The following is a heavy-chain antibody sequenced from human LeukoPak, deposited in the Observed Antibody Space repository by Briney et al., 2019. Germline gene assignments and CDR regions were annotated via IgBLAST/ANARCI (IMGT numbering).Heavy chain of an antibody. J-gene: IGHJ6*04. Sequence: GGSLRLSCAASGFTFSSYWMSWVRQAPGKGLEWVANIKQDGSEKYYVDSVKGRFTISRDNAKNSLYLQMNSLRAEDTAVYYCARRGVGGYCSGGSCYSGYYYYYYGMDVWGKGTTVTVSS. CDR3: ARRGVGGYCSGGSCYSGYYYYYYGMDV. V-gene: IGHV3-7*03. D-gene: IGHD2-15*01. CDR2: IKQDGSEK. CDR1: GFTFSSYW.